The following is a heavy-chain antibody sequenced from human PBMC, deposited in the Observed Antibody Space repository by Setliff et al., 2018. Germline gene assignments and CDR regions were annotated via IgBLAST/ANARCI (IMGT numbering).Heavy chain of an antibody. CDR1: GGTFGDYG. J-gene: IGHJ1*01. CDR2: IVLIFDRT. CDR3: ARAAGSLTSDEYFHH. Sequence: SVKVSCKASGGTFGDYGITWVRQAPGQGLEWMGGIVLIFDRTKYAQKFQGRVTITADKSTSTAYMELSSLKSEDTAVYYCARAAGSLTSDEYFHHWGQGTLVTVSS. V-gene: IGHV1-69*06. D-gene: IGHD6-25*01.